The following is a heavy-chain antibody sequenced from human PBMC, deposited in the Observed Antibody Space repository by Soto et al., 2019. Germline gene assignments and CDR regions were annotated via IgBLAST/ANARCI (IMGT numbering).Heavy chain of an antibody. Sequence: SETLSLTCTVSGGSISSSSYYWGWIRQPPGKGLEWIGSIYYSGSTYYNPSLKSRVTISVDTSKNQFSLKLSSVTAADTAVYYCARHVGSYEAFDYWGQGTLVTVSS. J-gene: IGHJ4*02. CDR1: GGSISSSSYY. D-gene: IGHD1-26*01. CDR3: ARHVGSYEAFDY. CDR2: IYYSGST. V-gene: IGHV4-39*01.